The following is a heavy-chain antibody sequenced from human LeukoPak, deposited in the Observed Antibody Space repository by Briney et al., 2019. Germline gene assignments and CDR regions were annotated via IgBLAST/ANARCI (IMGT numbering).Heavy chain of an antibody. J-gene: IGHJ6*02. CDR1: GFTFSGYW. CDR2: INSDGSST. D-gene: IGHD5-12*01. V-gene: IGHV3-74*01. CDR3: ARDEERGYDSLSHYCYGMDV. Sequence: PGGSLRLSCAASGFTFSGYWMHWVRQAPGKGLVWVSRINSDGSSTSYADSVKGRFTISRDNAKNTLYLQMNSLRAEDTAVYYCARDEERGYDSLSHYCYGMDVWGQGTTVTVSS.